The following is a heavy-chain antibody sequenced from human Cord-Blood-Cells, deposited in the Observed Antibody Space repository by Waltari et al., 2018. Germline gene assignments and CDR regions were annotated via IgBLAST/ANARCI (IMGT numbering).Heavy chain of an antibody. J-gene: IGHJ3*02. V-gene: IGHV4-39*01. D-gene: IGHD3-3*01. CDR2: IYYSGST. CDR3: ARRSITIFGVVIIGAFDI. Sequence: QLQLQESGPGLVKPSETLSLTCTVSGGSISSSSYYLGWIRQPPGKGLEWIGSIYYSGSTYYTPSLKSRVTISVDTSKNQFSLKLSSVTAADTAVYYCARRSITIFGVVIIGAFDIWGQGTMVTVSA. CDR1: GGSISSSSYY.